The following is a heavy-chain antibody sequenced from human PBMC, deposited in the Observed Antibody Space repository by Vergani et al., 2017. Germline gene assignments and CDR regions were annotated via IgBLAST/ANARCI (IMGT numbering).Heavy chain of an antibody. D-gene: IGHD3-10*01. CDR1: GGSFSGYY. CDR3: ARARLLWFGELLSPGYYGMDV. CDR2: INHSGST. J-gene: IGHJ6*02. Sequence: QVQLQQWGAGLLKPSETLSLTCAVYGGSFSGYYWSWIRQPPGKGLEWIGEINHSGSTNYNPSLKSRVTISVDTSKNQFSLKLSSVTAADTAVYYCARARLLWFGELLSPGYYGMDVWGQGTTVTVSS. V-gene: IGHV4-34*01.